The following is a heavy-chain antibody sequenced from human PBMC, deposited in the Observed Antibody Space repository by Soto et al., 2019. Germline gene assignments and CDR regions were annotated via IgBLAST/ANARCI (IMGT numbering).Heavy chain of an antibody. J-gene: IGHJ4*02. D-gene: IGHD3-3*01. CDR1: GYTFTSYA. CDR2: INAGNGNT. Sequence: ASVKVSCKASGYTFTSYAMHCVRQAPGQRLEWMGWINAGNGNTKYSQKFQGRVTITRDTSASTAYMELSSLRSEDTAVYYCARVQYDFWSGYYIPYFDYWGQGTLVTVSS. CDR3: ARVQYDFWSGYYIPYFDY. V-gene: IGHV1-3*01.